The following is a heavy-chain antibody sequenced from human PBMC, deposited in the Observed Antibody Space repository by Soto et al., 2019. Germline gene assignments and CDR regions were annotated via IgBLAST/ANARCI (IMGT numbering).Heavy chain of an antibody. D-gene: IGHD2-15*01. CDR2: INHSGST. J-gene: IGHJ5*02. CDR3: ARVKVVVVAAKRSWFDP. CDR1: GGSFSGYY. V-gene: IGHV4-34*01. Sequence: QVQLQQWGAGLLKPSETLSLTCAVYGGSFSGYYWSWIRQPPGKGLEWIGEINHSGSTNYNPSLKSRVTISVDTSKNQFSLKLSSVTAADTAVYYCARVKVVVVAAKRSWFDPWGQGTLVTVSS.